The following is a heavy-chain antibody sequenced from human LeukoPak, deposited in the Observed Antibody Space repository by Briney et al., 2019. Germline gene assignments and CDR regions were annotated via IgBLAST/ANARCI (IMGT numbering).Heavy chain of an antibody. Sequence: GGSLRLSCAASGFTFSSYWMHWVRQAPGKGLVWVSHINNDGSSTSYADSVKGRFIISRDNAKNSLSLQMNSLRAEDTAVYYCARVRTAYYPDYWGQGTLVTVSS. V-gene: IGHV3-74*01. CDR3: ARVRTAYYPDY. CDR2: INNDGSST. D-gene: IGHD3/OR15-3a*01. CDR1: GFTFSSYW. J-gene: IGHJ4*02.